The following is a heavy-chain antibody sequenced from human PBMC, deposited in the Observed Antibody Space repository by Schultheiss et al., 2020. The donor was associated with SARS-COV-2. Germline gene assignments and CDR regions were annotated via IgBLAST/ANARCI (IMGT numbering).Heavy chain of an antibody. CDR3: ARLRDGYNDDAFDI. CDR1: GGSISSSSYY. D-gene: IGHD5-24*01. J-gene: IGHJ3*02. CDR2: IYHSGST. V-gene: IGHV4-39*07. Sequence: SETLSLTCTVSGGSISSSSYYWGWIRQPPGKGLEWIGYIYHSGSTYYNPSLKSRVTISVDTSKNQFSLKLSSVTAADTAVYYCARLRDGYNDDAFDIWGQGTMVTVSS.